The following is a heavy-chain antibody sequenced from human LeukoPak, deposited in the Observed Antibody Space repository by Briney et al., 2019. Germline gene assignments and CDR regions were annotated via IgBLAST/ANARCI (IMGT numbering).Heavy chain of an antibody. CDR1: GYTFTSYG. CDR2: INPNTGGT. V-gene: IGHV1-2*02. D-gene: IGHD3-9*01. J-gene: IGHJ3*02. Sequence: GASVKVSCKASGYTFTSYGISWVRQAPGQGLEWMGWINPNTGGTKYAQKFQGRVTMTRDTSISTAYMEMTRLRSDDTAVYFCARDRSVLRYLSIWGQGTMVTVSS. CDR3: ARDRSVLRYLSI.